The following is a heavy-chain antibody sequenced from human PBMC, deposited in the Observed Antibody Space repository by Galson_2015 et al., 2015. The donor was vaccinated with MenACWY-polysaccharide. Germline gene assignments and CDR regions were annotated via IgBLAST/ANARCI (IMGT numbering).Heavy chain of an antibody. CDR1: GFTFSSYS. J-gene: IGHJ6*02. CDR2: ISSSSSYI. V-gene: IGHV3-21*01. D-gene: IGHD3-3*01. Sequence: SLRLSCAASGFTFSSYSMNWVRQAPGKGLEWVSSISSSSSYIYYADSVKGRFTISRDNAKNSLYLQMNSLRAEDTAVYYCAKVDDFWSGYYYYYGMDVWGQGTTVTVSS. CDR3: AKVDDFWSGYYYYYGMDV.